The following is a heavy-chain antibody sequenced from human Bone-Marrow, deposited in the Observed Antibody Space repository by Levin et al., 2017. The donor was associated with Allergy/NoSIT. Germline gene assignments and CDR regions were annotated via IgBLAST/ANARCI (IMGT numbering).Heavy chain of an antibody. J-gene: IGHJ4*02. D-gene: IGHD3-22*01. Sequence: PGESLKISCAASGFTFSSYAMSWVRQAPGKGLEWVSAISGSGGSTYYADSVKGRFTISRDNSKNTLYLQMNSLRAEDTAVYYCAKDRYYDSSGYYYGLLSYWGQGTLVTVSS. CDR3: AKDRYYDSSGYYYGLLSY. V-gene: IGHV3-23*01. CDR1: GFTFSSYA. CDR2: ISGSGGST.